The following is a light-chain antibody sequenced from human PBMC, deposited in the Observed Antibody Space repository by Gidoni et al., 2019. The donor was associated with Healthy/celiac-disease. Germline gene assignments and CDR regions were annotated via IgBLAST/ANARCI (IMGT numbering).Light chain of an antibody. Sequence: EIVLTQSPGTLSLSPGERATLSCRASQSVSSYYLAWYQQKPGQAPRLRIYGASSRATGIPDRFSGSGSGTDFTLTISRLEPEDFAVYYCQQYGTSPTFGQXTKLEIK. CDR3: QQYGTSPT. V-gene: IGKV3-20*01. CDR1: QSVSSYY. CDR2: GAS. J-gene: IGKJ2*01.